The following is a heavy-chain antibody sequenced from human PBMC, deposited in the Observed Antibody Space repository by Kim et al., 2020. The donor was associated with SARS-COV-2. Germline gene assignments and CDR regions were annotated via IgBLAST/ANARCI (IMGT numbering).Heavy chain of an antibody. CDR2: YSGRSK. J-gene: IGHJ4*02. CDR3: ARDERD. V-gene: IGHV3-53*01. Sequence: YSGRSKYYENSGTGRFTITRDNSKNTLYLQMNSLRAEDTAVYYCARDERDWGQGTLVTVSS.